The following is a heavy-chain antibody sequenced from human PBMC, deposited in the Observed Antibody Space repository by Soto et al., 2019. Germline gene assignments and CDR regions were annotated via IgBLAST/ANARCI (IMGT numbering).Heavy chain of an antibody. CDR2: IIPILGIA. D-gene: IGHD1-26*01. CDR1: GGTFSSYT. Sequence: QVQLVQSGAEVKKPGSSVKISCKAYGGTFSSYTISWVRQAPGQGLEWMGRIIPILGIANYAQKFQGRVTITADKSTSTAYMELSSLRSEDTAVYYCSRSESRYRHDAFDIWVQGTMVTVSS. J-gene: IGHJ3*02. V-gene: IGHV1-69*02. CDR3: SRSESRYRHDAFDI.